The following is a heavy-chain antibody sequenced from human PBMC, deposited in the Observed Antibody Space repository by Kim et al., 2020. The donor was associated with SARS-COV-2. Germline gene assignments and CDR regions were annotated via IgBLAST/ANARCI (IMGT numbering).Heavy chain of an antibody. V-gene: IGHV5-51*01. Sequence: YSPSFQGKVIISADKSISTAYLQWSSLKASDTAMYYCARLFGIAAAGVDYWGQGTLVTVSS. J-gene: IGHJ4*02. D-gene: IGHD6-13*01. CDR3: ARLFGIAAAGVDY.